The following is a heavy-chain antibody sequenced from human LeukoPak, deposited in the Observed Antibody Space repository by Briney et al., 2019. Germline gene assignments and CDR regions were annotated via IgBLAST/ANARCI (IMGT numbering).Heavy chain of an antibody. V-gene: IGHV1-2*02. Sequence: GASVKVSCKASGYTFTGYYMHWVRQAPGQGLEWMGWINPNSGGTNYAQKFQGRVTMTRDTSISTAYMELSRLRSDDTAVYYCARARIGYCSSTGCPKVWFDPWGQGTLVTVSS. D-gene: IGHD2-2*01. CDR1: GYTFTGYY. CDR3: ARARIGYCSSTGCPKVWFDP. J-gene: IGHJ5*02. CDR2: INPNSGGT.